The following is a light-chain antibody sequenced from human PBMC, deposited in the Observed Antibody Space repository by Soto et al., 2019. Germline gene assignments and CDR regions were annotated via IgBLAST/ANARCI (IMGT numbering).Light chain of an antibody. CDR1: QSVSSY. CDR3: KQPYT. Sequence: EIVLTQSPATLSLSPGERATLSCRASQSVSSYLAWYQQKPGQAPRLLIYDASNRATGIPARFSGSGSGTYFTLTSSSLEPEDFAVYYCKQPYTFGQGTKLEIK. J-gene: IGKJ2*01. CDR2: DAS. V-gene: IGKV3-11*01.